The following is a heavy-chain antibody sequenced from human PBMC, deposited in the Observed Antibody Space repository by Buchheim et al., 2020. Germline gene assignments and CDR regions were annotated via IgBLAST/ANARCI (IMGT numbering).Heavy chain of an antibody. CDR2: ISSSSSYI. V-gene: IGHV3-21*01. J-gene: IGHJ6*03. D-gene: IGHD3-16*01. CDR3: ARVGRRLGEFRARYYMDV. Sequence: EVQLVESGGGLVKPGGSLRLSCAASGFTFSSYSMNWVRQAPGKGLEWVSSISSSSSYIYYADSVKGRFTISRDNAKNSLYLQMNSLRAEDTAVYYCARVGRRLGEFRARYYMDVWGKGTT. CDR1: GFTFSSYS.